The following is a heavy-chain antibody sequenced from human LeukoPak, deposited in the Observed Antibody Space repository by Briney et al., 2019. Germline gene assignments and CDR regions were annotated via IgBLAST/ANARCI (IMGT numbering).Heavy chain of an antibody. CDR1: GGSFSGYY. V-gene: IGHV4-34*01. Sequence: PSETLSLTRAVYGGSFSGYYWSWIRQPPGKGLEWIGEINHSGSTNYNPSLKSRVTISVDTSKNQFSLKLSSVTAADTAVYYCASTLAAALNYWGQGTLVTVSS. CDR3: ASTLAAALNY. D-gene: IGHD6-13*01. CDR2: INHSGST. J-gene: IGHJ4*02.